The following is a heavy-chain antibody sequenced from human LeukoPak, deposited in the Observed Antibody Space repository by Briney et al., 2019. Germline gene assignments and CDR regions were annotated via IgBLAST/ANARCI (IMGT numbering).Heavy chain of an antibody. CDR1: GFTFSSYW. CDR3: ARYSSSWLNFDY. J-gene: IGHJ4*02. V-gene: IGHV3-7*01. D-gene: IGHD6-13*01. CDR2: IKQDGSEK. Sequence: PGGSLRLSCAASGFTFSSYWMSWVCQAPGKGLEWVANIKQDGSEKYYVDSVKGRFTISRDNAKNSLYLQMNSLRAEDTAVYYRARYSSSWLNFDYWGQGTLVTVSS.